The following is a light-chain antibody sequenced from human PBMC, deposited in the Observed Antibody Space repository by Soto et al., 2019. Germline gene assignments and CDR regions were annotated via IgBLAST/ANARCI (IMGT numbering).Light chain of an antibody. CDR2: DAS. J-gene: IGKJ4*01. CDR3: QQRSNWPPLT. CDR1: QSVSSY. V-gene: IGKV3-11*01. Sequence: EIVLTHSPATLSLSPGERATLSFRASQSVSSYLAWYQQKPGQAPRLLIYDASNRATGIPARFSGSGSGTDFTPTISSLEPEDFAGYYCQQRSNWPPLTFGGGTKVEIK.